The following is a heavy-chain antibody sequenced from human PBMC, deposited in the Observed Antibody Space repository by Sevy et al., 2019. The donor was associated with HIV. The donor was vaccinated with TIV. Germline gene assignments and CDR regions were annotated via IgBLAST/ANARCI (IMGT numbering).Heavy chain of an antibody. CDR3: TRDRAFMGYYSGSGSFGAFDI. V-gene: IGHV3-49*03. J-gene: IGHJ3*02. Sequence: GGSLRLSCTASGFTFGDYAMNWFRQAPGKGLEWVGFIRSKAYGGTTKNAASVKDRLTIARDDSKNTDYLQMSSLKTDDTAVYFCTRDRAFMGYYSGSGSFGAFDIWGQGTMVTVSS. CDR1: GFTFGDYA. D-gene: IGHD3-10*01. CDR2: IRSKAYGGTT.